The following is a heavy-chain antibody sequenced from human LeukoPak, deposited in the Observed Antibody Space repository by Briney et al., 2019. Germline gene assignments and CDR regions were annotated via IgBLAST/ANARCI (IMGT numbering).Heavy chain of an antibody. D-gene: IGHD6-19*01. V-gene: IGHV3-23*01. CDR3: ATNAAQWLVSFDH. CDR2: ICDSGSST. J-gene: IGHJ5*02. Sequence: GGALRLSYVASGFTFNRHAMGWVRQAPGKGLEWLSGICDSGSSTYYAASVKGRFTISRDNSKNSLYLQMNILRADDTGVYYCATNAAQWLVSFDHWGQGTLVTVSS. CDR1: GFTFNRHA.